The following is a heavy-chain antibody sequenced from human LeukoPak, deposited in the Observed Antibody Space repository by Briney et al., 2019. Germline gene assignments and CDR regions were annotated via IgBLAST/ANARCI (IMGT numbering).Heavy chain of an antibody. CDR1: GGSISSGGYY. CDR3: ARGHWRLPAYNWFDP. D-gene: IGHD2-2*01. J-gene: IGHJ5*02. V-gene: IGHV4-30-2*01. CDR2: IYHSGST. Sequence: PSQTLSLTCTVSGGSISSGGYYWSWIRQPPGKGLEWIGYIYHSGSTYYNPSLKSRVTISVDRSKNQFSLKLSSVTAADTAVYYCARGHWRLPAYNWFDPWGQGTLVTVSS.